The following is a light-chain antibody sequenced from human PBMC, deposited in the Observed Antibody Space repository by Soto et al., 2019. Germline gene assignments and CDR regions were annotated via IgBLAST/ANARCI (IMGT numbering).Light chain of an antibody. J-gene: IGKJ5*01. Sequence: ETVLTQSPATLSLSPGERATLSCRGSQRVSSNLAGYQQKPGQPPPLLLYYASHSTAGIPARFSGSGSGTAFTLTISSLQSEDFAVYYCQQYNNWPPITFGQGTRLEI. V-gene: IGKV3D-15*01. CDR3: QQYNNWPPIT. CDR2: YAS. CDR1: QRVSSN.